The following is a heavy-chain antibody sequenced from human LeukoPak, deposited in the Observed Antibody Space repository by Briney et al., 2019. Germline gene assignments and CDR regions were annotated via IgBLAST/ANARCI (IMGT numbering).Heavy chain of an antibody. J-gene: IGHJ3*02. CDR1: GYTFTSYD. D-gene: IGHD6-19*01. V-gene: IGHV1-8*01. Sequence: ASVKVSCKASGYTFTSYDINWVRQATGQGLEWMGWMNPNSGNTGYAQKFQGRVTMTRNTSISTAYMELSSLRSEDTAVYYCASNVAVAGAFDIWGQGTMATVSS. CDR3: ASNVAVAGAFDI. CDR2: MNPNSGNT.